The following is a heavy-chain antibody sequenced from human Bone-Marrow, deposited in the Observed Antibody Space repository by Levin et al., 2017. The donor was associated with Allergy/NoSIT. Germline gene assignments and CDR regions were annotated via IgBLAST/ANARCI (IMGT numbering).Heavy chain of an antibody. CDR2: ISWNSGSI. J-gene: IGHJ4*02. V-gene: IGHV3-9*01. CDR3: AKEIAVAGTLDY. Sequence: LSLTCAASGFTFDDYAMHWVRQAPGKGLEWVSGISWNSGSIGYADSVKGRFTISRDNAKNSLYLQMNSLRAEDTALYYCAKEIAVAGTLDYWGQGTLVTVSS. CDR1: GFTFDDYA. D-gene: IGHD6-19*01.